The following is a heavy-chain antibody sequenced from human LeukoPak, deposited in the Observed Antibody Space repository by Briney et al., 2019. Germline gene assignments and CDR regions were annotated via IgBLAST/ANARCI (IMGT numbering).Heavy chain of an antibody. J-gene: IGHJ4*02. CDR3: AKEGVTRYCSSTSCYLDYFDY. CDR1: GFTFSSYG. V-gene: IGHV3-30*02. D-gene: IGHD2-2*01. Sequence: GGSLRLSCAASGFTFSSYGMHWVRQAPGKGLEWVAFIRYDGSNKYYADSVKGRFIISRDNSKNTLYLQMNSLRAEDTAVYYCAKEGVTRYCSSTSCYLDYFDYWGQGTLVTASS. CDR2: IRYDGSNK.